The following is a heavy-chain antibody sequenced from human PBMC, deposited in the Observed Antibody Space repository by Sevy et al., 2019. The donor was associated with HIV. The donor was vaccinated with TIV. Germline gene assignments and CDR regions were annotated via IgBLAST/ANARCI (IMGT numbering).Heavy chain of an antibody. CDR2: IKQVGSEK. Sequence: GGSLRLSCAASGFTFSSYWMSWVRQAPGKGLEWVANIKQVGSEKYYVDSVKGRFTISRDNAKNSLYLQMNSLRAEDTAVYYCARGRIRYCSGGSCYGALYYFDYWGQGTLVTVSS. D-gene: IGHD2-15*01. CDR3: ARGRIRYCSGGSCYGALYYFDY. J-gene: IGHJ4*02. V-gene: IGHV3-7*03. CDR1: GFTFSSYW.